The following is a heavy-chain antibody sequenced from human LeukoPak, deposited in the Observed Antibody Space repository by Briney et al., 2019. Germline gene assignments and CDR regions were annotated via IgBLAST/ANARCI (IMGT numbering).Heavy chain of an antibody. CDR2: ISSSSSYI. CDR3: ARGLIYSSGWYDY. J-gene: IGHJ4*02. Sequence: GGSLRLSCAASGFTFTSYSMNWVRQAPGKGLEWVSSISSSSSYIYYADSVKGRFTISRDNAKNSLYLQMNSLRAEDTAVYYCARGLIYSSGWYDYWGQGTLVTVSS. CDR1: GFTFTSYS. V-gene: IGHV3-21*01. D-gene: IGHD6-19*01.